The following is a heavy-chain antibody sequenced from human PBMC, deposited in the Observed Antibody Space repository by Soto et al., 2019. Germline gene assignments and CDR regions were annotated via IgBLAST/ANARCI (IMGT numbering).Heavy chain of an antibody. J-gene: IGHJ4*02. Sequence: TSETLSLTSPFSGCSISSSSYYWGWIRQPPGKGLEWIGSIYYSGSTYYNPSLKSRVTISVDTSKNQFSLKLSSVTAADTAVYYCARHVSMVRDFDWLLFVSDSHPSDYRGQGTLVTVSS. CDR1: GCSISSSSYY. D-gene: IGHD3-9*01. CDR3: ARHVSMVRDFDWLLFVSDSHPSDY. V-gene: IGHV4-39*01. CDR2: IYYSGST.